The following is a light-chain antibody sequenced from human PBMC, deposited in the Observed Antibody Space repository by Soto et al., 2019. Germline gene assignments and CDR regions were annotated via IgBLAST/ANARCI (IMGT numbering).Light chain of an antibody. V-gene: IGKV3-20*01. Sequence: EIVLTQSPGTLSLSPGERATLSCRASQSVSSSLLAWYQQKPGQAPRLLIYGASTRATGVPDRFSGSGSGTDFTLTISRLEPEDFAVYYCQQDYSSPWTFGQGTKVEIK. CDR3: QQDYSSPWT. CDR1: QSVSSSL. CDR2: GAS. J-gene: IGKJ1*01.